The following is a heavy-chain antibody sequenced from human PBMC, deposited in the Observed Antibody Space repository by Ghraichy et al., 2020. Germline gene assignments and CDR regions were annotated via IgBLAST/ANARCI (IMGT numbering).Heavy chain of an antibody. D-gene: IGHD1-26*01. CDR1: GFTFDDYA. J-gene: IGHJ4*02. Sequence: GESLNISCAASGFTFDDYAMHWVRQAPGKGLEWVSLISWDGTSTYYADSVKGRFTISRDNSKNSLYLQMNSLRTEDTALYYCTKDRSDTGSYQVLDSWGQGTLVTVSS. CDR3: TKDRSDTGSYQVLDS. CDR2: ISWDGTST. V-gene: IGHV3-43*01.